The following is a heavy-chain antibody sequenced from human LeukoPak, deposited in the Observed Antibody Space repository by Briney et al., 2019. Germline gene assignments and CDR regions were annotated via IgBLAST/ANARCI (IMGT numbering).Heavy chain of an antibody. V-gene: IGHV4-61*02. Sequence: SETLSLTCTVSGDSISSSSYYWSWIRQPAGKGLEWIGRIHAGGNTNYNPSLKSRITISVDTSKNQFSLKLNSVTAADTAVYYCARRGYSHGNRPYYYMDVWGNGTTVTVSS. CDR3: ARRGYSHGNRPYYYMDV. D-gene: IGHD5-18*01. CDR1: GDSISSSSYY. J-gene: IGHJ6*03. CDR2: IHAGGNT.